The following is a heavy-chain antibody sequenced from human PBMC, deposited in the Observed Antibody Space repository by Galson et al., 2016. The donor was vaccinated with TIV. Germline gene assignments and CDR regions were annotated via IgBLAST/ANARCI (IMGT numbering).Heavy chain of an antibody. D-gene: IGHD3-3*01. Sequence: LILSCAASGFSFSNYAMSWVRQAPGRGLEWVSGIGGSGGSPNYGDSVKGRFTISRDNSKNILYLQMNSLRAEDTAVYYCAKRSIITSCGAGPNYCDSWGQGTLVTVSS. CDR3: AKRSIITSCGAGPNYCDS. J-gene: IGHJ4*02. V-gene: IGHV3-23*01. CDR2: IGGSGGSP. CDR1: GFSFSNYA.